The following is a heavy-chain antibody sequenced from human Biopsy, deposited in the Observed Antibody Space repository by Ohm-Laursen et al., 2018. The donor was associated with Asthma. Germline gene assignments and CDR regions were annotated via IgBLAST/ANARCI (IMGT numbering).Heavy chain of an antibody. J-gene: IGHJ4*02. CDR3: ASQSSGPDFWSGYYYFDY. CDR2: ISYGGSNK. D-gene: IGHD3-3*01. Sequence: SLRLSCAASGFTFSSYGMHWVRQAPGKGLEWVAVISYGGSNKYYADSVKGRFTISRDNSKNTLYLQMNSLRAEDTAVYYCASQSSGPDFWSGYYYFDYWGQGTLATVSS. V-gene: IGHV3-30*03. CDR1: GFTFSSYG.